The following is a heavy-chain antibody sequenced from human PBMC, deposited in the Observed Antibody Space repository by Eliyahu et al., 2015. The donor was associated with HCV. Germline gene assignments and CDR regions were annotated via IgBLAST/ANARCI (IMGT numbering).Heavy chain of an antibody. D-gene: IGHD4-17*01. CDR1: GFTFSSXA. CDR3: AKLPFYGDYGGSFDY. CDR2: ISGSGGST. J-gene: IGHJ4*02. Sequence: EVQLLESGGGXVQPGGSLRXSCXAXGFTFSSXAMSWVRQAPGXGXGWVSAISGSGGSTYYADSVKGRFTISRDNSKNTLYLQMNSLRAEDTAVYYCAKLPFYGDYGGSFDYWGQGTLVTVSS. V-gene: IGHV3-23*01.